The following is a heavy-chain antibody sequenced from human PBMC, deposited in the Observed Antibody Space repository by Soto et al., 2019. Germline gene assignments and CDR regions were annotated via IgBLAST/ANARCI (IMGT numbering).Heavy chain of an antibody. V-gene: IGHV4-31*03. Sequence: QVQLQESGPGLVKPSQTLSLTCTVSGGSISSGGYYWSWIRQHPGKGLEWIGYIYYSGSTYYNPSLKSRVTISVDTSKNQFSLKLSSVTAEDTAVYYCARSSTSANYFDYWGQGTLVTVSS. J-gene: IGHJ4*02. CDR3: ARSSTSANYFDY. CDR2: IYYSGST. CDR1: GGSISSGGYY. D-gene: IGHD2-2*01.